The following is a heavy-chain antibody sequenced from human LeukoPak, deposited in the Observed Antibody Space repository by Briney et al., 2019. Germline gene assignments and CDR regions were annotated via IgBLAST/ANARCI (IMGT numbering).Heavy chain of an antibody. CDR2: INQDGSEE. D-gene: IGHD1-26*01. Sequence: GGSLRLSCAASGFTFRTYWMSWVRQAPGNEPEWVADINQDGSEEYYLQSVQGRFTVSRDNAQNAAFLQMTDLRADDTAVYYCARWKMELERNAFDFWGQGTVVTVSS. J-gene: IGHJ3*01. CDR1: GFTFRTYW. V-gene: IGHV3-7*01. CDR3: ARWKMELERNAFDF.